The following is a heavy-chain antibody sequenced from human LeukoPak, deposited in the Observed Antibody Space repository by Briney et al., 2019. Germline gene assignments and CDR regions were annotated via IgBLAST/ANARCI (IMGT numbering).Heavy chain of an antibody. V-gene: IGHV4-39*01. Sequence: SETLSLTCTVSGGSISSSSYYWGWIRQPPGKGLEWIGSIYYSGSTYYNPSLKSRVTISVDTSKNQFSLKLSSVTAADTAVYYCARGRPKPNYYDSSGYYGYWGQGTLVTVSS. CDR2: IYYSGST. D-gene: IGHD3-22*01. J-gene: IGHJ4*02. CDR1: GGSISSSSYY. CDR3: ARGRPKPNYYDSSGYYGY.